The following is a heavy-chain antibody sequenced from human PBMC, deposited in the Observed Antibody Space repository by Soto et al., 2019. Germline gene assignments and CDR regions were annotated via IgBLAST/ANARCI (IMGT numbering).Heavy chain of an antibody. CDR2: ISYDGSNK. D-gene: IGHD1-20*01. Sequence: QVQLVESGGGVVQPGRSLRLSCAASGFTFSSYAMHWVRQAPGKGLEWVAVISYDGSNKYYADSVKGRFTISRDNSKNTLYLQMNSLRAEDTAVYYCASGYNWNDVTLGFDYWGQGTLVTVSS. CDR1: GFTFSSYA. CDR3: ASGYNWNDVTLGFDY. V-gene: IGHV3-30-3*01. J-gene: IGHJ4*02.